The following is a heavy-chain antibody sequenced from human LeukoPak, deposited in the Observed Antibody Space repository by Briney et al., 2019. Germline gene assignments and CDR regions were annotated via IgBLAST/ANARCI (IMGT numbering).Heavy chain of an antibody. CDR1: GFTFSSYA. V-gene: IGHV3-23*01. CDR2: ISGSGGST. D-gene: IGHD3-10*02. Sequence: PGGSLRLSCAASGFTFSSYAMSCVRQAPGKGLEWISAISGSGGSTYYADSVKGRFTISRDNSKNTLYLQMNSLRAEDTAVYYCAKERVPDNYYYYYMDVWGKGTTVTVSS. J-gene: IGHJ6*03. CDR3: AKERVPDNYYYYYMDV.